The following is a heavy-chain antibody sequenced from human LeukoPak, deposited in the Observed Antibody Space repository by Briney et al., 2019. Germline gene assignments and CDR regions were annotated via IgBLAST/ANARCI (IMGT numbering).Heavy chain of an antibody. V-gene: IGHV3-49*04. Sequence: GGSLRLSCTASGFTFGDYAMSWARQAPGQGLEWLGFIRSKVYGETTEYAASVKGRFTVSRDDSNSLAYLEVNSLQTEDTAVYYCTRLVPYLDYWGQGTLVTVSS. CDR1: GFTFGDYA. CDR3: TRLVPYLDY. J-gene: IGHJ4*02. D-gene: IGHD2-2*01. CDR2: IRSKVYGETT.